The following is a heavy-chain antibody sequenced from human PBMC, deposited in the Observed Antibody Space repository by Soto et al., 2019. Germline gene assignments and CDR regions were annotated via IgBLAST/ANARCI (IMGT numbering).Heavy chain of an antibody. CDR3: ANCREGVVNDNVFDP. J-gene: IGHJ5*02. V-gene: IGHV1-8*01. D-gene: IGHD1-1*01. Sequence: ASVKVSCKASGYTFTSYDINWVRQATGQGLEWMGWMNPNSGNTGYAQKFQGRVTMTRNTSISTAYMELSSLRSEETAVYYCANCREGVVNDNVFDPWGQGTLVTVSS. CDR2: MNPNSGNT. CDR1: GYTFTSYD.